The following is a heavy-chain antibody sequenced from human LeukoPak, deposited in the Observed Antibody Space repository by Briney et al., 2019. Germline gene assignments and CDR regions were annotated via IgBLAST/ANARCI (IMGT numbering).Heavy chain of an antibody. D-gene: IGHD4-11*01. CDR2: IYYSGST. J-gene: IGHJ5*02. CDR1: GGSISSYY. V-gene: IGHV4-59*01. Sequence: SETLSLTCTVSGGSISSYYWSWIRQPPGKGLEWIGYIYYSGSTNYNPSLKSRVTISVDTSRNQFSLKLSSVTAADTAVYYCARGGTTDEIWFDPWGQGTLVTVSS. CDR3: ARGGTTDEIWFDP.